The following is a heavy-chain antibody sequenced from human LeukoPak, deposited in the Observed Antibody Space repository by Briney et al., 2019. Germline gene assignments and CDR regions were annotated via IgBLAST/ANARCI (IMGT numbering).Heavy chain of an antibody. V-gene: IGHV1-2*02. CDR3: ARAYDSSGYYSRVFEY. CDR1: GYTFTGYY. J-gene: IGHJ4*02. CDR2: INPNSGGT. Sequence: ASVTVSCKASGYTFTGYYMHWVRQAPGQGLEWMGWINPNSGGTDYAQKFQGRVTMTRDTSISTAYMELSRLRSDDTAVYYCARAYDSSGYYSRVFEYWGQGTLVTVSS. D-gene: IGHD3-22*01.